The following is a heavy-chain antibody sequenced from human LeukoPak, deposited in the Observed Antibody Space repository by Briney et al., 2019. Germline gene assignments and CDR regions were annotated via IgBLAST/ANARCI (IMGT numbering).Heavy chain of an antibody. CDR2: IFYSGNT. CDR3: ARHYHYGSGRYMPFDI. Sequence: SETLSLTCTVSGGSISSISYYWGWIRQPPGKGLEWIGSIFYSGNTFYNPSLKSRVTISVDTAKNQFSLKLSSVTAADTSMYFCARHYHYGSGRYMPFDIWGQGTMVTVSS. D-gene: IGHD3-10*01. CDR1: GGSISSISYY. J-gene: IGHJ3*02. V-gene: IGHV4-39*01.